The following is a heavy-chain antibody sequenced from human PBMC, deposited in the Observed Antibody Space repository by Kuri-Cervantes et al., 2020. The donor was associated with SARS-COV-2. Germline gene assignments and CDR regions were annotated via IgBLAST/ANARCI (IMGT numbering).Heavy chain of an antibody. J-gene: IGHJ6*02. Sequence: ASVKVSCKASGYTFTSYAMHWVRQAPGQRLEWMGWINAGNGNTKYSQKFQGRVTITRDTSASTAYMELSSLRSEDTAVYYCARGGDFWYFYYSMGVWGQGTTVTVSS. CDR3: ARGGDFWYFYYSMGV. CDR2: INAGNGNT. CDR1: GYTFTSYA. V-gene: IGHV1-3*01. D-gene: IGHD3-3*01.